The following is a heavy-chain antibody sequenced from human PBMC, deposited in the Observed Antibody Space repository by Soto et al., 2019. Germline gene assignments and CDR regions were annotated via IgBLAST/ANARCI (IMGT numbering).Heavy chain of an antibody. J-gene: IGHJ4*02. D-gene: IGHD5-12*01. CDR2: IYYTGIT. CDR1: YASINDYH. V-gene: IGHV4-59*01. CDR3: ARDLGDGYHFDY. Sequence: SETLSLTCTVSYASINDYHWTWIRQPPGKGLEWIGYIYYTGITNYKPSFKSRVTISVDTPKNQFSLKLSSVTAADTAVYYCARDLGDGYHFDYWRQGTLVTVSS.